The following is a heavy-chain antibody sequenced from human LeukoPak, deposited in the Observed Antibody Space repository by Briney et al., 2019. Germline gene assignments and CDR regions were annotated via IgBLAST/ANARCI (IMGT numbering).Heavy chain of an antibody. CDR3: ATADRLHGGPYLIAP. CDR2: INPNSGGT. Sequence: ASVKVSCKTSGYRFTDYYMHWVRQAPGQRLEWMGWINPNSGGTSSAQKFQGRVTMTRDTSITTVYMEVRWLTSDDTAIYCATADRLHGGPYLIAPWGLGTLVTVSS. V-gene: IGHV1-2*02. CDR1: GYRFTDYY. D-gene: IGHD2-21*01. J-gene: IGHJ5*02.